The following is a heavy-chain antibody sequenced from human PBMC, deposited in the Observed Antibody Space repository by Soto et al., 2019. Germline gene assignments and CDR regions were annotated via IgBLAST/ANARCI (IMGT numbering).Heavy chain of an antibody. CDR3: ARGSEDTMTLGGMDV. CDR2: IKQDGSEK. D-gene: IGHD3-22*01. Sequence: EVQLVESGGGLVQPGGSLRLSCAASGFTFSSYWMSWVRQAPGKGLEWVANIKQDGSEKYYVDSVKGRFTISRDNAKNSLYLQMNSLRAEDTAVYYCARGSEDTMTLGGMDVWGQGTTVTVSS. J-gene: IGHJ6*02. CDR1: GFTFSSYW. V-gene: IGHV3-7*01.